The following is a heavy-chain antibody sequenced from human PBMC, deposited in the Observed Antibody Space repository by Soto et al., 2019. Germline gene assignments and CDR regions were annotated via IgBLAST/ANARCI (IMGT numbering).Heavy chain of an antibody. CDR1: GGTFSSYT. J-gene: IGHJ5*02. CDR3: ARDYYGSGSRWFDP. Sequence: QVQLVQSGAKVKKPGSSVKVSCKASGGTFSSYTISWVRQAPGQGLEWMGRIIPILGIANYAQKFQGRVTITADKSTSTAYMELSSLRSEDTAVYYCARDYYGSGSRWFDPWGQGTLVTVSS. CDR2: IIPILGIA. D-gene: IGHD3-10*01. V-gene: IGHV1-69*08.